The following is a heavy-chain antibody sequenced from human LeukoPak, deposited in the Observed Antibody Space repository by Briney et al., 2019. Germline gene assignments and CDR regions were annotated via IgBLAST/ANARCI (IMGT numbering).Heavy chain of an antibody. CDR3: ARFSQYYDSPTHYLDY. V-gene: IGHV4-30-4*08. Sequence: PSETLSLTCSVSGGSISSGAYYWSWIRQHPGKGLEWIGYIYYSGTTYYNPSLKSRITISVDTSKNQFSLRLNSVTAADTAVYYCARFSQYYDSPTHYLDYWGQGILVTVSS. CDR1: GGSISSGAYY. CDR2: IYYSGTT. D-gene: IGHD2/OR15-2a*01. J-gene: IGHJ4*02.